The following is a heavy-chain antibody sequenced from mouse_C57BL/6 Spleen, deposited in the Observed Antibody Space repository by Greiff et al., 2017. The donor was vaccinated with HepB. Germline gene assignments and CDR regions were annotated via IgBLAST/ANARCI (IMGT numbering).Heavy chain of an antibody. CDR2: IYPGDGDT. CDR3: ARGRGYSSGYDYFDY. J-gene: IGHJ2*01. Sequence: QVQLQQSGPELVKPGASVKISCKASGYAFSSSWMNWVKQRPGKGLEWIGRIYPGDGDTNYNGKFKGKATLTADKSSSTAYMQLSSLTSEDSAVYFCARGRGYSSGYDYFDYWGQGTTLTVSS. V-gene: IGHV1-82*01. CDR1: GYAFSSSW. D-gene: IGHD3-2*02.